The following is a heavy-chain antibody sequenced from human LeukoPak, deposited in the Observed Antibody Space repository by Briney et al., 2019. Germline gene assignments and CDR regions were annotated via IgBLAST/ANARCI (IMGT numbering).Heavy chain of an antibody. D-gene: IGHD6-19*01. CDR1: GGSISSYY. CDR3: ARGGQTGYSSGRLDY. Sequence: SETLSLTCTVSGGSISSYYWSWTRQPPGKGLEWIGYIYYSGSTNYNPSLKSRVTISVDTSKNQFPLKLSSVTAADTAVYYCARGGQTGYSSGRLDYWGQGTLVTVSS. CDR2: IYYSGST. J-gene: IGHJ4*02. V-gene: IGHV4-59*01.